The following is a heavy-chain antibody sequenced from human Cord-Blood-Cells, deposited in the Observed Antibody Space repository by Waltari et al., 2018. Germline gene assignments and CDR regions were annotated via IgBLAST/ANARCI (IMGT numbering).Heavy chain of an antibody. J-gene: IGHJ5*02. D-gene: IGHD2-2*01. Sequence: QVQLQESGPGLVKPSENLSLTCTVPGGSISSYSWSWIRAPAGKGLEWIGRIYTSGSTNYNPSLKSRVTMSVDTSKNQFSLKLSSVTAADTAVYYCARDSRGEDIVVVPAAIWDWFDPWGQGTLVTVSS. CDR1: GGSISSYS. V-gene: IGHV4-4*07. CDR3: ARDSRGEDIVVVPAAIWDWFDP. CDR2: IYTSGST.